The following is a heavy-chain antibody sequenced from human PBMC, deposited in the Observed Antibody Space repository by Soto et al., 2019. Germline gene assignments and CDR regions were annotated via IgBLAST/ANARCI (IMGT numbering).Heavy chain of an antibody. V-gene: IGHV1-18*01. Sequence: QVKLVQSGAEVKKPGASVKVSCKASGYTFTSYGISWVRQATGQGLAWMGWISAYNGNTNYAQKLQGRVTMTTDTSTGTAYMERRSLRSDDTAVYYCARKDYPVDYWAPGTLVTVSS. CDR1: GYTFTSYG. D-gene: IGHD3-16*01. J-gene: IGHJ4*02. CDR2: ISAYNGNT. CDR3: ARKDYPVDY.